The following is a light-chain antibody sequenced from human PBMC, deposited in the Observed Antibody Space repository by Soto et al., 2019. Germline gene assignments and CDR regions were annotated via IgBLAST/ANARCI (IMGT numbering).Light chain of an antibody. CDR3: HQRQSWPRT. J-gene: IGKJ1*01. Sequence: EIVLTQSPATLSSFPCDRFTLSCSASWAVNTRLAWYQHKPGQAPRLIIYLASNSAAGVPARFSGSGSGTDFSLTISDVEPEDFAVYYCHQRQSWPRTFGQGTKVDIK. CDR1: WAVNTR. CDR2: LAS. V-gene: IGKV3-11*01.